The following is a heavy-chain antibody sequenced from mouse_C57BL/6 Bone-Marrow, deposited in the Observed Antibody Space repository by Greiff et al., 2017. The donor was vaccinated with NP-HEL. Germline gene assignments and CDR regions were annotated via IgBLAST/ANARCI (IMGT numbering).Heavy chain of an antibody. CDR2: ISSGSSTI. D-gene: IGHD2-2*01. Sequence: EVMLVESGGGLVKPGGSLKLSCAASGFTFSDYGMHWVRQAPEKGLEWVAYISSGSSTIYYADTVKGRFTISRDNAKNTLFLQMTSLRSEDTAMYYCARVVTGAYWGQGTLVTVSA. V-gene: IGHV5-17*01. CDR1: GFTFSDYG. J-gene: IGHJ3*01. CDR3: ARVVTGAY.